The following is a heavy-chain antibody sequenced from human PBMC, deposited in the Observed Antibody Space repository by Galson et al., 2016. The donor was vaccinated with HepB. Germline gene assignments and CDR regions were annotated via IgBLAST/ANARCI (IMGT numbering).Heavy chain of an antibody. Sequence: SLRLSCAASGFAFSSHWMHWVRQAPGKGLMWVSRINSDGTISNYADSVKGRFTISRDNAKNTLYLQMNSLRVEDTAVYYCGRDHSVVLTTAYNWFDPWGRGTPVTVSS. V-gene: IGHV3-74*01. CDR1: GFAFSSHW. J-gene: IGHJ5*02. CDR3: GRDHSVVLTTAYNWFDP. D-gene: IGHD4-23*01. CDR2: INSDGTIS.